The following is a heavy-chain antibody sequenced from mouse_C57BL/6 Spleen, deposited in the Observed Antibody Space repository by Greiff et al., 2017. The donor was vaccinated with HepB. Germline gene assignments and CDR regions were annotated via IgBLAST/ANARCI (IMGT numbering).Heavy chain of an antibody. CDR1: GYTFTDYE. J-gene: IGHJ3*01. CDR2: IDPETGGT. Sequence: VKLMESGAELVRPGASVTLSCKASGYTFTDYEMHWVKQTPVHGLEWIGAIDPETGGTAYNQKFKGKAILTADKSSSTAYMELRSLTSEDSAVYYCTRSDGYDGVFAYWGQGTLVTVSA. CDR3: TRSDGYDGVFAY. D-gene: IGHD2-2*01. V-gene: IGHV1-15*01.